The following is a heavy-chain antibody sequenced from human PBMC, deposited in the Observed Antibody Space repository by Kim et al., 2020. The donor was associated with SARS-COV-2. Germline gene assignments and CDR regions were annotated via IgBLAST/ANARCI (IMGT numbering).Heavy chain of an antibody. Sequence: ASVKVSCKASGYTFTGYYMHWVRQAPGQGLEWMGRINPNSGGTNYAQKFQGRVTMTRDTSISTAYMELSRLRSDDTAVYYCARDTIVVVPAARYYDFWSGPAGNPDPWGQGTLVTVSS. V-gene: IGHV1-2*06. CDR2: INPNSGGT. J-gene: IGHJ5*02. D-gene: IGHD2-2*01. CDR1: GYTFTGYY. CDR3: ARDTIVVVPAARYYDFWSGPAGNPDP.